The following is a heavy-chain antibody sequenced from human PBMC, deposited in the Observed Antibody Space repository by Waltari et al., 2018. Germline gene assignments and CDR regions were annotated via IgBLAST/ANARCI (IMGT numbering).Heavy chain of an antibody. CDR3: AARPVGARNFDY. CDR2: SYYSGST. J-gene: IGHJ4*02. D-gene: IGHD1-26*01. Sequence: QVQLQESGPGLVKPSQTLSLTCTVSGGSISSGGYYWSWIRQHPGKGLEWIGSSYYSGSTYYNPTLKSRVTVSVDTSKNQFSLKLSSVTAADTAVYYCAARPVGARNFDYWGQGTLVTVSS. CDR1: GGSISSGGYY. V-gene: IGHV4-31*03.